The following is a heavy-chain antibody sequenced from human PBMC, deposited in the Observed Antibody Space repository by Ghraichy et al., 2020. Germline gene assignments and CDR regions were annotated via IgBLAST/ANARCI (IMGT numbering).Heavy chain of an antibody. CDR1: GYMFTDNY. J-gene: IGHJ3*02. D-gene: IGHD6-19*01. CDR2: IDPTGGGA. V-gene: IGHV1-2*06. Sequence: ASVKVSCKASGYMFTDNYIHWVRQAPGQGLEWMGRIDPTGGGANFAQKFQGRVSMTRDTSITTAYMEITTLRSDDTAVYYCARDRRAGDGFDIWGQGTLVTVSS. CDR3: ARDRRAGDGFDI.